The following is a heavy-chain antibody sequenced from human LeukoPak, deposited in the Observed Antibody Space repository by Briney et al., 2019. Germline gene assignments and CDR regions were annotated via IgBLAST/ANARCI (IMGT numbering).Heavy chain of an antibody. V-gene: IGHV3-7*03. CDR3: AREVEMATILYYYYYGMDV. CDR2: IKQDGSEK. D-gene: IGHD5-24*01. CDR1: GFTFSSYW. Sequence: RGSLRLSCAASGFTFSSYWMSWVRQAPGKGLEWVANIKQDGSEKYYVDSVKGRFTISRDNAKNSLYLQMNSLRAEDTAVYYCAREVEMATILYYYYYGMDVWGQGTTVTVSS. J-gene: IGHJ6*02.